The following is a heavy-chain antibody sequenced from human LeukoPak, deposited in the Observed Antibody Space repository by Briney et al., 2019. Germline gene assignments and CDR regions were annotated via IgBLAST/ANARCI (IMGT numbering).Heavy chain of an antibody. J-gene: IGHJ5*02. CDR2: IYYSGST. Sequence: SETLSLTCTVSGGSISGSSYYWGWIRQPPGKGLEWIGSIYYSGSTYYNPSLKSRVTISVDTSKNQFSLKLSSVTAADTAVYYCARDDGAAAGTNWFDPWGQGTLVTVSS. CDR1: GGSISGSSYY. D-gene: IGHD6-13*01. V-gene: IGHV4-39*07. CDR3: ARDDGAAAGTNWFDP.